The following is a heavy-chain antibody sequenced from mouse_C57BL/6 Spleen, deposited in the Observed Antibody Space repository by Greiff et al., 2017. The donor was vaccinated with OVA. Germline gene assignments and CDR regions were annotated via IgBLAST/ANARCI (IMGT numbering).Heavy chain of an antibody. J-gene: IGHJ3*01. D-gene: IGHD2-4*01. V-gene: IGHV5-9-1*02. CDR2: ISSGGDYI. CDR3: TRDYDYDSFAY. CDR1: GFTFSSYA. Sequence: EVQRVESGEGLVKPGGSLKLSCAASGFTFSSYAMSWVRQTPEKRLEWVAYISSGGDYIYYADTVKGRFTISRDNARNTLYLQMSSLKSEDTAMYYCTRDYDYDSFAYWGQGTLVTVSA.